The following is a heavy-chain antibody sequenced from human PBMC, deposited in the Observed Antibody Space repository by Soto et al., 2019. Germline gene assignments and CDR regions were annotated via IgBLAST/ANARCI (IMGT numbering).Heavy chain of an antibody. CDR1: GFTFSAYY. D-gene: IGHD6-13*01. Sequence: SVKVSCKASGFTFSAYYIYWVRQAPGQGLEWIGWINPNSGGTNNAQKFQGRVTMTRDTSTSTVYMELSALISDDTAVYYCARSLLDEYSSSWRSAYYGMDVWGQGTTVTVSS. CDR2: INPNSGGT. CDR3: ARSLLDEYSSSWRSAYYGMDV. J-gene: IGHJ6*02. V-gene: IGHV1-2*02.